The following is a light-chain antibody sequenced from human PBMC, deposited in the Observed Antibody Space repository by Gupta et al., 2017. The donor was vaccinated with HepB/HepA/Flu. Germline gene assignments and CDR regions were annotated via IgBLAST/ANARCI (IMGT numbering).Light chain of an antibody. V-gene: IGLV1-51*02. J-gene: IGLJ1*01. CDR2: END. CDR3: GTWDSSLSAYI. CDR1: SSNIGKSF. Sequence: QSVLTQPPSMSAASGQKVTISCSGSSSNIGKSFVSWYQHLPGTAPKLLIYENDKRPSGIPNRFSGSKSGASATLAITGLQTGDEADYYCGTWDSSLSAYIFATGTTVTVL.